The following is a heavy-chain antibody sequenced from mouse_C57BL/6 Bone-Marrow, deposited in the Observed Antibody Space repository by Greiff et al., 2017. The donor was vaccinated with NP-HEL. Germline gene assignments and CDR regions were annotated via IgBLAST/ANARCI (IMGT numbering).Heavy chain of an antibody. CDR3: ARHYYSNYFDY. CDR1: GFTFSSYG. Sequence: EVMLVESGGDLVKPGGSLKLSCAASGFTFSSYGMSWVRQTPDKRLEWVATISSGGSYTYYPDSVTGRVTISRDIAKNTLYLQMSSLKSEDTAMYYCARHYYSNYFDYWGQGTTLTVSS. V-gene: IGHV5-6*02. D-gene: IGHD2-5*01. CDR2: ISSGGSYT. J-gene: IGHJ2*01.